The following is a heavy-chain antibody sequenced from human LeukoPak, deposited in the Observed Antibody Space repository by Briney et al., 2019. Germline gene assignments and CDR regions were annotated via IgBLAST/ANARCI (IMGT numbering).Heavy chain of an antibody. Sequence: GGSLRLSCAASGFTFSSFEMNWVRQAPGKGLEWVSYISGSASNIYYADSVKGRFTISRDNANSSLSLQMNSLRAEDTAVYYCAREAVPGGRGDTFDIWGQGTMVTVS. CDR3: AREAVPGGRGDTFDI. J-gene: IGHJ3*02. CDR2: ISGSASNI. CDR1: GFTFSSFE. D-gene: IGHD6-19*01. V-gene: IGHV3-48*03.